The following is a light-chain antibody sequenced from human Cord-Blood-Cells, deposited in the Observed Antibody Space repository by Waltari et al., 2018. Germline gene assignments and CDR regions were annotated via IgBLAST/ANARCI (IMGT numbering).Light chain of an antibody. V-gene: IGLV2-14*01. CDR1: SSDVGGYNY. CDR3: SSYTSSSTRL. J-gene: IGLJ1*01. CDR2: EVS. Sequence: QSALTQPASVSGSPGQSITISCTGTSSDVGGYNYVSWYQQHPGKAPKLMIYEVSNLPSGVSKRVSGSKSGNTASLTISGLQAEDEADYYCSSYTSSSTRLFGTGTKVTVL.